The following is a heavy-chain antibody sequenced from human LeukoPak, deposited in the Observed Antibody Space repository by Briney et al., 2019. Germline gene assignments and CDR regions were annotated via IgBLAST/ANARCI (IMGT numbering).Heavy chain of an antibody. V-gene: IGHV4-39*01. J-gene: IGHJ6*02. CDR3: ASPHYYGSGSYYIYYGMDV. CDR2: IYYSGST. D-gene: IGHD3-10*01. Sequence: SETLSLTCTVSGGSISSSSYYWGWLRQPPGKGREWNVSIYYSGSTYYNPSLKSRVTISVDTSKSQFSLKLSSVTAADTAVYYCASPHYYGSGSYYIYYGMDVWGQGTTVTVSS. CDR1: GGSISSSSYY.